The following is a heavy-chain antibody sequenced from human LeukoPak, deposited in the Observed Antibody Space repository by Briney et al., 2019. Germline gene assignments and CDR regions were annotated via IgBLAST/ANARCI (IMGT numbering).Heavy chain of an antibody. J-gene: IGHJ4*02. V-gene: IGHV1-8*01. CDR2: INPNSGNT. CDR1: GYTFTSYD. CDR3: ARGRRDCSSTSCLYYFDY. D-gene: IGHD2-2*01. Sequence: ASVKVSCKASGYTFTSYDINWVRQPTGQGLEWMGWINPNSGNTGYAQKFQGRVTMTRNTSISTAYMELSSLRSEDTAVYYCARGRRDCSSTSCLYYFDYWGQGTLVTVSS.